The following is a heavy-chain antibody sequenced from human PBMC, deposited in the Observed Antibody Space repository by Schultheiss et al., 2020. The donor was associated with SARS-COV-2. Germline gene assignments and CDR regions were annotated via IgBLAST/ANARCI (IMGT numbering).Heavy chain of an antibody. J-gene: IGHJ6*02. D-gene: IGHD5-18*01. CDR3: AKDFVAGIQLWLSYYGMDV. CDR2: ISGSGGST. V-gene: IGHV3-23*01. CDR1: GFTFSNSD. Sequence: GESLKISCAASGFTFSNSDMNWVRQAPGKGLEWVSAISGSGGSTYYADSVKGRFTISRDNSKNTLYLQMNSLRAEDTAVYYCAKDFVAGIQLWLSYYGMDVWGQGTTVTVSS.